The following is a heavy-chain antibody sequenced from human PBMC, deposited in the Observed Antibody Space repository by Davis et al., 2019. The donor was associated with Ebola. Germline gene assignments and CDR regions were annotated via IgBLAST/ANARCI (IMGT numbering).Heavy chain of an antibody. CDR1: GYTFTSYD. V-gene: IGHV1-8*01. CDR2: MNPNSGNT. Sequence: ASVKVSCKASGYTFTSYDINWVRQATGQGLEWMGWMNPNSGNTGYAQKFQGRVTMTTDTSTSTAYMELRSLRSDDTAVYYCARGITMVRGVTPFDYWGQGTLVTVSS. D-gene: IGHD3-10*01. J-gene: IGHJ4*02. CDR3: ARGITMVRGVTPFDY.